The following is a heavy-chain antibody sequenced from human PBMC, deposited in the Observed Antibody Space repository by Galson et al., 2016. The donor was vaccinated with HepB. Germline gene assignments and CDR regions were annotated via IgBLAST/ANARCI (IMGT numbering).Heavy chain of an antibody. V-gene: IGHV3-23*01. CDR2: ISATGGNT. D-gene: IGHD3-10*01. CDR1: GFSFSNYA. J-gene: IGHJ5*01. CDR3: ARDGRGAYSSSDWFDS. Sequence: SLRLSCAGSGFSFSNYAMSWVRQAPGKGLEWVSAISATGGNTHYAESAKGRFTISRDNSRNTLYLEMTTLRAEDTAVYYCARDGRGAYSSSDWFDSWGQGTLVTVSS.